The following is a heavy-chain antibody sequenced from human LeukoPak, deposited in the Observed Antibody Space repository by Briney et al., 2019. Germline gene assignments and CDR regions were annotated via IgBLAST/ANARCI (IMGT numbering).Heavy chain of an antibody. V-gene: IGHV1-69*04. J-gene: IGHJ3*02. CDR3: ARDSVAAAGMAYDAFDI. CDR1: GGTFSSYA. CDR2: IIPILGIA. D-gene: IGHD6-13*01. Sequence: ASVKVSCKASGGTFSSYAISWVRQAPGQGLEWMGRIIPILGIANYAQKFQGRVTITADKSTSTAYMELSSLRSEDTAVYYCARDSVAAAGMAYDAFDIWGQGTMVTVSS.